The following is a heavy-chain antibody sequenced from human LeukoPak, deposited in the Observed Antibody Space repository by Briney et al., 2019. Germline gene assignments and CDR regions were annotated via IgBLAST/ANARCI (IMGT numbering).Heavy chain of an antibody. V-gene: IGHV4-39*01. D-gene: IGHD3-10*01. J-gene: IGHJ4*02. CDR2: IYYSGST. Sequence: SETLSLTCTVSGGSISISSYYWGWIRQPPGKGLEWIGSIYYSGSTYYNPSLKSRVTISVDTSKNQFSLQLNSVTPEDTAVYYCARGSRDYYGSGSHHDYWGQGTLVTVSS. CDR3: ARGSRDYYGSGSHHDY. CDR1: GGSISISSYY.